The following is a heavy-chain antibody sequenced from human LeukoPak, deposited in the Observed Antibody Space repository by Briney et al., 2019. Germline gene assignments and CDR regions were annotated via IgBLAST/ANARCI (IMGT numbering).Heavy chain of an antibody. J-gene: IGHJ4*02. CDR2: IIPIFGTA. CDR3: ARLVGSNYYDSSGYYDY. Sequence: SVKVSCKASGYTFTSYYMHWVRQAPGQGLEWMGGIIPIFGTANYAQKFQGRVTITADESTSTAYMELSSLRSEDTAVYYCARLVGSNYYDSSGYYDYWGQGTLVTVSS. V-gene: IGHV1-69*13. D-gene: IGHD3-22*01. CDR1: GYTFTSYY.